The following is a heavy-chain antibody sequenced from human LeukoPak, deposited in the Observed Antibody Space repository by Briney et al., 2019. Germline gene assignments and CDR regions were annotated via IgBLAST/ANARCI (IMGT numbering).Heavy chain of an antibody. J-gene: IGHJ5*02. CDR2: IRSKANSYAT. CDR1: GFTFSGSA. D-gene: IGHD3-10*01. Sequence: GRSLRLSCAASGFTFSGSAMHWVRQASGKGLEWVGRIRSKANSYATAYAASVKGRFTISRDDSKNTAYLQMNSLTAEDTAVYYCARGPDYYGSGTYVSWGQGTLVTVSS. V-gene: IGHV3-73*01. CDR3: ARGPDYYGSGTYVS.